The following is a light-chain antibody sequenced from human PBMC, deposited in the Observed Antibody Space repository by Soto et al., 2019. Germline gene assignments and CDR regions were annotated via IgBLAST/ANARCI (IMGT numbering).Light chain of an antibody. Sequence: EFVMRQSPATLSVSPGEGATLSCRASQGIGDTLAWYQHKPGQAPRLLIYDASNRATGIPARFSGSGSGTDFTLTISSLEPEDFALYYCQQRSTWPPTFGQGTRLEIK. J-gene: IGKJ5*01. CDR3: QQRSTWPPT. V-gene: IGKV3D-11*03. CDR2: DAS. CDR1: QGIGDT.